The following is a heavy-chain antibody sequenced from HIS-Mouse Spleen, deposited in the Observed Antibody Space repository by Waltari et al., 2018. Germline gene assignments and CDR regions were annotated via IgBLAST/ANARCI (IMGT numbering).Heavy chain of an antibody. CDR2: IYYSGST. CDR3: AREIPYSSSWYDWYFDL. Sequence: QLQLQESGPGLLTPSETLSPTCTVSGGPSSRRSYHRGRIRQPPGKGLEWIGSIYYSGSTYYNPSLKSRVTISVDTSKNQFSLKLSSVTAADTAVYYCAREIPYSSSWYDWYFDLWGRGTLVTVSS. D-gene: IGHD6-13*01. V-gene: IGHV4-39*07. J-gene: IGHJ2*01. CDR1: GGPSSRRSYH.